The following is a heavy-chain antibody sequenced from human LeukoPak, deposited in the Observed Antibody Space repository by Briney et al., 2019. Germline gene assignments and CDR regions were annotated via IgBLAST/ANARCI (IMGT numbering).Heavy chain of an antibody. CDR3: ARIDVSPYYDILTGPDY. V-gene: IGHV1-18*01. CDR2: ISAYNGNT. D-gene: IGHD3-9*01. CDR1: GYTFTSYG. Sequence: ASVKVSRKASGYTFTSYGISWVRQAPGQGLEWMGWISAYNGNTNYAQKLQGRVTMTTDTSTRTAYMELRSLRSDDTAVYYCARIDVSPYYDILTGPDYWGQGTLVTVSS. J-gene: IGHJ4*02.